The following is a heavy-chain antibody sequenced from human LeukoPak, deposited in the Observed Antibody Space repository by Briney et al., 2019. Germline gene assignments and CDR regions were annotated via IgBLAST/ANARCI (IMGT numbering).Heavy chain of an antibody. J-gene: IGHJ4*01. V-gene: IGHV1-8*02. CDR2: MNPNSGNT. CDR3: ARVGYAYVWGSYRYIDY. D-gene: IGHD3-16*02. Sequence: ASVKVSCKASGYTFTSYDINWVRQATGQGLEWMGWMNPNSGNTGYAQKFQGRVTMTRNTSISTAYMELSSLRSEDTAVYYCARVGYAYVWGSYRYIDYWGQGTLVTVSS. CDR1: GYTFTSYD.